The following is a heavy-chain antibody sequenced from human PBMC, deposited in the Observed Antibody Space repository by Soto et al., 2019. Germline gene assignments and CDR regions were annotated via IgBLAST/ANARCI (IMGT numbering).Heavy chain of an antibody. D-gene: IGHD4-17*01. Sequence: EVQLVESGGGLVKPGGSLRLSCAASGFTFSNAWMNWVRQAPGKGLEWVGRIKSKTDGGTTDYAAPVKGRFTISRDHSQHTLYLQMNSMKTEDTAVYYCTTDRFYGDSVNNWGWGQGTLVTVSS. CDR3: TTDRFYGDSVNNWG. CDR1: GFTFSNAW. V-gene: IGHV3-15*07. J-gene: IGHJ4*02. CDR2: IKSKTDGGTT.